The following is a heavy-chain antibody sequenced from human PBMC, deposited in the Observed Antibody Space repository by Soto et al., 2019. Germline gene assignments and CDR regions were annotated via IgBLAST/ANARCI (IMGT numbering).Heavy chain of an antibody. CDR3: ARDLWGYCGTDCYPLDV. D-gene: IGHD2-21*02. Sequence: SETLSLTCAVYGETFSGYYWSWIRQPPGGGLEWIGDIHRSGSTNYNPSLKSRVTISVDTSKNQFSLKLNSVTAADTAVYYCARDLWGYCGTDCYPLDVWGQGTTVTVSS. J-gene: IGHJ6*02. V-gene: IGHV4-34*01. CDR1: GETFSGYY. CDR2: IHRSGST.